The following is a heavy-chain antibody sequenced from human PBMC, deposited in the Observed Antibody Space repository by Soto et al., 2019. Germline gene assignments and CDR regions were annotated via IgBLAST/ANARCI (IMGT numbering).Heavy chain of an antibody. CDR1: GFTFSSYA. CDR3: AKSQNYYDSSGYILAPDY. J-gene: IGHJ4*02. CDR2: ISGSGGST. D-gene: IGHD3-22*01. Sequence: GGSLRLSCAASGFTFSSYAMSWVRQAPGKGLEWVSAISGSGGSTYYADSVKGRFTISRDNSKNTLYLQMNSLRAEDTAVYYCAKSQNYYDSSGYILAPDYWGQGTLVTVSS. V-gene: IGHV3-23*01.